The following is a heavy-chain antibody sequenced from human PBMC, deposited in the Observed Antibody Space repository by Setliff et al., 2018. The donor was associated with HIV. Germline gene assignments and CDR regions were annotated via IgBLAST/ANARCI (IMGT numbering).Heavy chain of an antibody. CDR1: GGSISSSSYY. J-gene: IGHJ4*02. CDR3: ARVPYYYDSSGYYHD. D-gene: IGHD3-22*01. Sequence: SETLSLTCTVSGGSISSSSYYWSWIRQPPGKGLEWIGYIYFNGNTNFNPSLESRLTMSVDSSKNQFSLKLSSVTAADTAVCYCARVPYYYDSSGYYHDWGQGTLVTVSS. CDR2: IYFNGNT. V-gene: IGHV4-61*01.